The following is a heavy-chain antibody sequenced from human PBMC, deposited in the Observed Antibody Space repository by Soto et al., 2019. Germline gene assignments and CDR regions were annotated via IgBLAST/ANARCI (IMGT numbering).Heavy chain of an antibody. J-gene: IGHJ4*02. Sequence: ASVKVSCKASGYTFTSYGISWVRQAPGQGPEWMGWSSAYNGNTNYAQKLQGRVTMATDTSTSTVYMELSSLRAEDTAVYYCARVKGARYSYGHGYYFDYWGQGSLVTVSS. CDR1: GYTFTSYG. CDR3: ARVKGARYSYGHGYYFDY. CDR2: SSAYNGNT. D-gene: IGHD5-18*01. V-gene: IGHV1-18*01.